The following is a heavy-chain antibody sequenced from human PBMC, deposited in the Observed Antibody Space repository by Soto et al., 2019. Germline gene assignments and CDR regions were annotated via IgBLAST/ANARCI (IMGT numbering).Heavy chain of an antibody. V-gene: IGHV3-9*01. D-gene: IGHD1-1*01. J-gene: IGHJ4*02. CDR1: GFTFDDYA. CDR2: IYWNSGTI. CDR3: AKDNSLTTSYFAH. Sequence: VQLVESGGGLVQPGGSLRLSCAASGFTFDDYAMHWVRQAPGKGLGWVSSIYWNSGTIDYADSVKGRFNSYRDNAKNSLYLQINSLIPEDTAFYYCAKDNSLTTSYFAHWGQGTLVTVSA.